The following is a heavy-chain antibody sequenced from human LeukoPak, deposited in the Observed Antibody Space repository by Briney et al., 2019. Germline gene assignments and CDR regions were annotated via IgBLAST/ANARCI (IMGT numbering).Heavy chain of an antibody. CDR2: IYYSGST. D-gene: IGHD2-15*01. CDR1: GGSISSGGYY. V-gene: IGHV4-31*03. J-gene: IGHJ4*02. Sequence: SQTLSLTCTVSGGSISSGGYYWSWIRQHPGKGLEWIGYIYYSGSTYYNPSLKSRVTISVDTSKNQFSLKLSSVTAADTAVYYCARLQAVARYFDYWGQGTLVTVSS. CDR3: ARLQAVARYFDY.